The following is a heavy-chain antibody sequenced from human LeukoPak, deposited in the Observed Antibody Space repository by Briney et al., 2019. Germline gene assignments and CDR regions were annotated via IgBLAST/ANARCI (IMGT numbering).Heavy chain of an antibody. CDR3: ARLPGIVATIERYFDY. CDR1: GYSFTNHW. Sequence: GESLKISCKGSGYSFTNHWIGWVRQMPGKGLEWMGIIYPADSDTRYSPSFQDQVTISADKSISTAYLQWSSLKASDTAMYYCARLPGIVATIERYFDYWGQGTLVTVSS. V-gene: IGHV5-51*01. J-gene: IGHJ4*02. CDR2: IYPADSDT. D-gene: IGHD5-12*01.